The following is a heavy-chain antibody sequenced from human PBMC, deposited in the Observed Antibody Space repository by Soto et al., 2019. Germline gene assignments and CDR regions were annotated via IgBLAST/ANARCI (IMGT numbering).Heavy chain of an antibody. CDR1: GFTFSTYS. CDR2: ISRGSTTK. V-gene: IGHV3-48*04. D-gene: IGHD2-8*01. CDR3: ARDRDYCTNGVCLTDY. Sequence: GGSLRLSCAASGFTFSTYSVNWVRQAPGKGLEWVSHISRGSTTKYYVDSVKGRFTISRDNAKNSLYLQMNSLRAEDTAVYYCARDRDYCTNGVCLTDYWGQGTLVTVSS. J-gene: IGHJ4*02.